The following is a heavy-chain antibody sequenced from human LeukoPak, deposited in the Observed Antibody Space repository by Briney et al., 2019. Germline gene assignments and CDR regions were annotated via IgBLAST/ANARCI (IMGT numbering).Heavy chain of an antibody. J-gene: IGHJ4*02. CDR1: VGSITRGSYA. D-gene: IGHD6-13*01. CDR2: INTSGST. V-gene: IGHV4-61*02. CDR3: ARKGIAAADPFDY. Sequence: PSETLSLTCSVSVGSITRGSYARKWIRQPAGEGLEWVGRINTSGSTNYNPSLKSRVTISVDTSKNQFSLKLSSVTAADTAVFYCARKGIAAADPFDYWGQGTLVTVSS.